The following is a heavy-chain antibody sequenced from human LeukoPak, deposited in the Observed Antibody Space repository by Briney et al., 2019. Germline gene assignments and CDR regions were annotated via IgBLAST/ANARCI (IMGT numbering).Heavy chain of an antibody. CDR2: ISYDGTNK. D-gene: IGHD4/OR15-4a*01. CDR1: GFTFSSYG. V-gene: IGHV3-30*03. J-gene: IGHJ4*02. CDR3: ARDVSGVLDFDY. Sequence: GGSLRLSCAASGFTFSSYGMHWVRQAPGKGLEWVAVISYDGTNKYYADSVKGRCTISRDNSKNTLYLQMNSLRAEDTAVYYCARDVSGVLDFDYWGQGTLVTVSS.